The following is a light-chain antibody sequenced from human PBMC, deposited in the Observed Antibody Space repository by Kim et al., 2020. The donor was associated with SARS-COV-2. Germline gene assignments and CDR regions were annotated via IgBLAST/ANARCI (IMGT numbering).Light chain of an antibody. Sequence: EIVLTQSPATLSLSPGERATLSCRASQSVNSYLAWYQQKPGQAPRLLIYDASNRATGIPARFSGSGSGTEFTLTINTLEPEDFVVYHCQERRKRPPTWTFGEGTKVDIK. J-gene: IGKJ1*01. CDR2: DAS. CDR1: QSVNSY. V-gene: IGKV3-11*01. CDR3: QERRKRPPTWT.